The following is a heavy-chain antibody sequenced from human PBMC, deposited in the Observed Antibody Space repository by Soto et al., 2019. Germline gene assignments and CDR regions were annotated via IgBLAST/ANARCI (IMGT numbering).Heavy chain of an antibody. CDR2: ITDTGGDA. D-gene: IGHD3-10*01. V-gene: IGHV3-23*01. CDR1: GFTFSSHW. Sequence: GGSLRLSCAASGFTFSSHWMHWVRQAPGKGLVWLSTITDTGGDAKYADSVRGRFTISRDNSKKTLYLQMSSLRADDSAVYFCARGSKDSYPGSRIFDFWGRGTLVTVSS. J-gene: IGHJ4*02. CDR3: ARGSKDSYPGSRIFDF.